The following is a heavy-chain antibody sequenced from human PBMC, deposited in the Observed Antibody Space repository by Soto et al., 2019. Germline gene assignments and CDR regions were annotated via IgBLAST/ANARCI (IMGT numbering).Heavy chain of an antibody. CDR2: IYPGDSDT. V-gene: IGHV5-51*01. CDR3: ASSSIAARPYYYYYGMDV. Sequence: GESLKISCKGSGYSFTSYWIGWVRQMPGKGLEWMGIIYPGDSDTRYSPSFQGQVTISADKSISTAYLQWSSLKASDTAMYYCASSSIAARPYYYYYGMDVWGQGTTVTVSS. J-gene: IGHJ6*02. D-gene: IGHD6-6*01. CDR1: GYSFTSYW.